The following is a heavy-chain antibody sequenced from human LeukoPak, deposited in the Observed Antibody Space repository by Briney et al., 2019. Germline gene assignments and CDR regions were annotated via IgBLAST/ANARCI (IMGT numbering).Heavy chain of an antibody. CDR1: GGSISTYF. V-gene: IGHV4-59*01. CDR3: ARAHSSGWYT. J-gene: IGHJ5*02. D-gene: IGHD6-19*01. Sequence: PSETLSLTCTVSGGSISTYFWSWIRQPPGKGLEWIGYIYYSGSTNYNPSLKSRVTISVDTSKNQFSLKLSSVTAADTAVYYCARAHSSGWYTWGQGTLVTVSS. CDR2: IYYSGST.